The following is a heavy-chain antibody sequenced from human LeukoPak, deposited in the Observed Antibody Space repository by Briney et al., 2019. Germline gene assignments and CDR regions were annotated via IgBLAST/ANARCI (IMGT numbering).Heavy chain of an antibody. J-gene: IGHJ4*02. CDR3: ARDRLNWYYYGSGPY. D-gene: IGHD3-10*01. CDR1: GGSISSSSYY. CDR2: IYYSGST. Sequence: SETLSLTCTVSGGSISSSSYYWGWIRQPPGKGLEWIGSIYYSGSTYYNPSLKSRVTISVDTSKNQFSLKLSSVTAADTAVYYCARDRLNWYYYGSGPYWGQGTLVTVSS. V-gene: IGHV4-39*07.